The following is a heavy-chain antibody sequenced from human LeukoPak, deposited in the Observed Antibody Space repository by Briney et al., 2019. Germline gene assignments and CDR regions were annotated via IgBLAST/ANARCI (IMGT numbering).Heavy chain of an antibody. J-gene: IGHJ5*02. V-gene: IGHV3-23*01. CDR2: ISCSGGST. Sequence: GGSLRLSCAASGFTFSSYWMHWVRQAPGKGLEWVSAISCSGGSTYYADSVKGRFTISRENSKNTRYLQMNSLRAEDTAVYYCASRGSRPYSWFDPWGQGTLVTVSS. CDR3: ASRGSRPYSWFDP. CDR1: GFTFSSYW. D-gene: IGHD2-15*01.